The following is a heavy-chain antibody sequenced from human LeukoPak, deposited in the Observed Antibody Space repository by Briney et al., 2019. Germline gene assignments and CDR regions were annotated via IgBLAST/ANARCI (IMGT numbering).Heavy chain of an antibody. CDR3: ARDYCSGPKCYFIDY. CDR1: GFTFSKYS. J-gene: IGHJ4*02. Sequence: GGSLRLSCAASGFTFSKYSMNWVRQAPGKGLEWVSYITSSSTVYYAGSVKGRFTISRDNAKNSLFLQMNSLRAEDTAVYYCARDYCSGPKCYFIDYWGQGALVTVSS. D-gene: IGHD2-15*01. V-gene: IGHV3-48*04. CDR2: ITSSSTV.